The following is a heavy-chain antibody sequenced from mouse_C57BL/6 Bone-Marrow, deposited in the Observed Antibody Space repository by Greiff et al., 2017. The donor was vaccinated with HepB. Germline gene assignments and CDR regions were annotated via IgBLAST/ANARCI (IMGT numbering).Heavy chain of an antibody. J-gene: IGHJ1*03. D-gene: IGHD1-1*01. Sequence: EVKLQESGPELVKPGASVKISCKASGYSFTDYNMNWVKQSNGKSLEWIGVINPNYGTTSYNQKFKGKATLTVDQSSSTAYMQLNSLTSEDSAVYYCTSFPPYYGSSHWYFDVWGTGTTVTVSS. CDR3: TSFPPYYGSSHWYFDV. V-gene: IGHV1-39*01. CDR1: GYSFTDYN. CDR2: INPNYGTT.